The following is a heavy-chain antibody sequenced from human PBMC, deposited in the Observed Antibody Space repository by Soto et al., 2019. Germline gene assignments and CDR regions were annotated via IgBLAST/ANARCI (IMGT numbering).Heavy chain of an antibody. CDR1: GFTFSSYS. J-gene: IGHJ4*02. CDR2: ISSSSSYI. V-gene: IGHV3-21*01. D-gene: IGHD3-22*01. CDR3: AGARSYYYDSSGYYYFDY. Sequence: VGSLRLSCAASGFTFSSYSVNWVRQAPVKVLEWVSSISSSSSYIYYADSVKGRFTISRDNAKNSLYLQMNSLRAEDTAVYYCAGARSYYYDSSGYYYFDYWGQGTLVTVSS.